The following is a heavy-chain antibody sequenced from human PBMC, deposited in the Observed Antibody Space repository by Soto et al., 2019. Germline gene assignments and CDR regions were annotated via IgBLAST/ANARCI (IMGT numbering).Heavy chain of an antibody. D-gene: IGHD3-10*01. Sequence: SETLSLTCTVSGGSISSYYWSWIRQPPGKGLEWIGYIYYSGSTNYNPSLKSRVTISVDTSKNQFSLKLSSVTAADTAVYYCASQITGSWSEWFDSWGRGTLVTVSS. CDR2: IYYSGST. CDR3: ASQITGSWSEWFDS. V-gene: IGHV4-59*08. J-gene: IGHJ5*01. CDR1: GGSISSYY.